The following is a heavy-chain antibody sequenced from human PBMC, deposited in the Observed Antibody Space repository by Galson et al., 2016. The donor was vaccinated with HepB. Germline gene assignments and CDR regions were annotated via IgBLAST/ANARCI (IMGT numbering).Heavy chain of an antibody. CDR3: ARGGMLPDY. J-gene: IGHJ4*02. D-gene: IGHD1-26*01. Sequence: SLRLSCAASGFIFSNYWMCWVRQAPGKGLVWVSRLSSDGSGTRYADSVKGRFTISRDNAKNTLYLQMIRLRAGDSAVYYCARGGMLPDYWGQGTLVTVSS. CDR1: GFIFSNYW. CDR2: LSSDGSGT. V-gene: IGHV3-74*01.